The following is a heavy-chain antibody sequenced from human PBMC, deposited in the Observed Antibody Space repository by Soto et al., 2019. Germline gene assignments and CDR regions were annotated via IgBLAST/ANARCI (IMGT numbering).Heavy chain of an antibody. CDR1: GYTFTNYW. J-gene: IGHJ6*02. V-gene: IGHV5-51*01. CDR2: IYPGDSDT. Sequence: GESLKISCKGSGYTFTNYWIGWVRQMPGKGLEWMGIIYPGDSDTKYNPSFQGQVTISADKSISTAYLQWSSLKASDTAMYYCARAVGAPTYGMDVWGQGTTVTVSS. CDR3: ARAVGAPTYGMDV. D-gene: IGHD1-26*01.